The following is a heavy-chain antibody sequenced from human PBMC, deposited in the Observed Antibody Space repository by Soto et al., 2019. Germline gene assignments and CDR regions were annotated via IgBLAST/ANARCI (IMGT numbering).Heavy chain of an antibody. V-gene: IGHV1-69*10. Sequence: SVKVSCKASGDMFRSYAISWVRQAPGQGLEWMGGIIPMLGTAKYAQKFEGRVTITADKSTSTAYMEMTRLRSEDTAVYYCVREGYYDSSGYYPGWFDPWGQGTLVTVPS. CDR2: IIPMLGTA. J-gene: IGHJ5*02. D-gene: IGHD3-22*01. CDR3: VREGYYDSSGYYPGWFDP. CDR1: GDMFRSYA.